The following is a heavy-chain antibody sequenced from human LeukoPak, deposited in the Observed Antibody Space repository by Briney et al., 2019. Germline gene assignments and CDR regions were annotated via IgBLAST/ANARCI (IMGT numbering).Heavy chain of an antibody. CDR3: AGVSEGTGTTFIDY. J-gene: IGHJ4*02. CDR1: GYTFTSYD. Sequence: ASVKVSCKASGYTFTSYDINWVRQATGQGLEWMGRIIPIFGTANYAQKFQGRVTITTDESTSTAYMELSSLRSEDTAVYYCAGVSEGTGTTFIDYWGQGTLVTVSS. D-gene: IGHD1-7*01. CDR2: IIPIFGTA. V-gene: IGHV1-69*05.